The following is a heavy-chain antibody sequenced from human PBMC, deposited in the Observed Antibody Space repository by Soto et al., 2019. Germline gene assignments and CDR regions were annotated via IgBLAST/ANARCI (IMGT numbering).Heavy chain of an antibody. CDR2: IRSKANSYAT. J-gene: IGHJ6*03. Sequence: EVQLVASGGGLVQPGGSLKLSCAASGFTFSGSAMHWVRQASGKGLEWVGRIRSKANSYATAYAASVKGRFTISRDDSKNTAYLQMNSLKTEDTAVYYCTRHSDYSNPLRKNYYMDVWGKGTTVTVSS. CDR1: GFTFSGSA. V-gene: IGHV3-73*01. D-gene: IGHD4-4*01. CDR3: TRHSDYSNPLRKNYYMDV.